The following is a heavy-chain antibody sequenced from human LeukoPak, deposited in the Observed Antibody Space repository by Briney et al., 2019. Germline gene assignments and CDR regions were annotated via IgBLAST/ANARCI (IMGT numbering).Heavy chain of an antibody. V-gene: IGHV3-11*01. Sequence: PGGSLRLSCAASGFTFSDYYMSWIRQAPGKGLEWVSYISSSGSTIYYADSVKGRFTIPRDNAKNSLYLQMNSLRAEDTAVYYCARSRIQLWSDAFDIWGQGTMVTVSS. J-gene: IGHJ3*02. CDR2: ISSSGSTI. CDR3: ARSRIQLWSDAFDI. D-gene: IGHD5-18*01. CDR1: GFTFSDYY.